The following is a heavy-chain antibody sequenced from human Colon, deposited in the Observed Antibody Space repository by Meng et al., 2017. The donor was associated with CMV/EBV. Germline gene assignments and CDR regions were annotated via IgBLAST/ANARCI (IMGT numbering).Heavy chain of an antibody. V-gene: IGHV3-53*01. D-gene: IGHD1-7*01. CDR2: IYAVGTP. CDR1: GFPIVSHY. CDR3: VTGTTGYFDL. J-gene: IGHJ4*02. Sequence: GESLKISCSASGFPIVSHYMAWVRQAPGKGLEWVSLIYAVGTPYYADSVKGRFNISRDNDKNIIDLQMSSLTADDTAIYYCVTGTTGYFDLWGQGTLVTVSS.